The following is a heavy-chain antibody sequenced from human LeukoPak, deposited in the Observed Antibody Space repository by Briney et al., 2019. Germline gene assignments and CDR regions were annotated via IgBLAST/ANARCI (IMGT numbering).Heavy chain of an antibody. CDR1: GGSLSGYY. CDR3: ARGLDIVVVPAASHWFDP. D-gene: IGHD2-2*03. J-gene: IGHJ5*02. CDR2: INHSGRT. Sequence: SEPLSLTCAVYGGSLSGYYWSWIRQPPGKGLEWIGEINHSGRTNYNPSLKSRVTISVDTSKNQFSLRLSSVTAADTAVYYCARGLDIVVVPAASHWFDPWGQGTLVTVSS. V-gene: IGHV4-34*01.